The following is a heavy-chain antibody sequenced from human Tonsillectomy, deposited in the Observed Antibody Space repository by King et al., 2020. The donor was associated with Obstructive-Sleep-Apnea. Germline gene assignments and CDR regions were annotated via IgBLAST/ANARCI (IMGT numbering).Heavy chain of an antibody. CDR1: GFTFDDYA. J-gene: IGHJ6*02. Sequence: VQLVESGGGLVQPGRSLRLSCAASGFTFDDYAMHWVRQAPGKGLEWVSGISWNSGSIGYADSVKGRFTISRDNAKNSLYLQMNSLRAEDTALYYCAKDIVVRGVKYSYGMGVWGQGTTVTVSS. CDR2: ISWNSGSI. V-gene: IGHV3-9*01. D-gene: IGHD3-10*01. CDR3: AKDIVVRGVKYSYGMGV.